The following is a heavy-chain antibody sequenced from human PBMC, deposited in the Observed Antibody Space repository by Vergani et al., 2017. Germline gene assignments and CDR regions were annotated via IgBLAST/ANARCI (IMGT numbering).Heavy chain of an antibody. J-gene: IGHJ4*02. V-gene: IGHV3-23*01. Sequence: EVQLLESGGGLVQPGGSLRLPCASSGFTFSTDAMTWVRQAPGKGLEWVSTISSDGGSTSYADSVKGRFTISRNNSQNTLSLQMNSLTAEDTAIYYCAGPQGTSAYYYGGFDYWGQGILVTVSS. CDR1: GFTFSTDA. D-gene: IGHD3-22*01. CDR3: AGPQGTSAYYYGGFDY. CDR2: ISSDGGST.